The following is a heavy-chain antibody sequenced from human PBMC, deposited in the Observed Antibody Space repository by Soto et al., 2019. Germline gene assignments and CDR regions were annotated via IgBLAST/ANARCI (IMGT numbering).Heavy chain of an antibody. CDR3: ACLAWFGDPVPPFDC. D-gene: IGHD3-10*01. J-gene: IGHJ4*02. CDR1: GFTFSTYA. Sequence: GGSLRLSCAASGFTFSTYAMSWVRQAPGKGLEWVSGISGSGGSTNHADSVKGRFSISRDNSKNMVCLQMNSLRAEDTAVYYCACLAWFGDPVPPFDCWGQGTVVTVSS. V-gene: IGHV3-23*01. CDR2: ISGSGGST.